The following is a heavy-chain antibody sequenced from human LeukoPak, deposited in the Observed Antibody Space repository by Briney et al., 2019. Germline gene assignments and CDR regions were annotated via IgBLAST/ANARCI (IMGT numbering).Heavy chain of an antibody. CDR1: GGTFSSYA. CDR3: ARDQVGYGEDP. Sequence: SVKVSCKASGGTFSSYAISWVRQAPGQGLEWMGRIIPILGIANYAQKFQGRVTITADKSTSTAYMELSSLRSEDTAVYYCARDQVGYGEDPWGQGTLVTVSS. D-gene: IGHD4-17*01. CDR2: IIPILGIA. V-gene: IGHV1-69*04. J-gene: IGHJ5*02.